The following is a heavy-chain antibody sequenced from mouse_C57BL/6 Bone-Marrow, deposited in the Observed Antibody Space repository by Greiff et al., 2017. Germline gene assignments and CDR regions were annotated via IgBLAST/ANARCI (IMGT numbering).Heavy chain of an antibody. CDR3: AREDDGCHWYFDV. Sequence: QVQLQQSGAELVMPGASVKLSCKASGYTFTSYWMHWVKQRPGQGLEWIGEIDPSDSYTNYNQKFKGKSTLTVDKSSSTAYMQLSSLTSEDSAVYYCAREDDGCHWYFDVWGTGTTVTVSS. CDR2: IDPSDSYT. J-gene: IGHJ1*03. D-gene: IGHD2-3*01. V-gene: IGHV1-69*01. CDR1: GYTFTSYW.